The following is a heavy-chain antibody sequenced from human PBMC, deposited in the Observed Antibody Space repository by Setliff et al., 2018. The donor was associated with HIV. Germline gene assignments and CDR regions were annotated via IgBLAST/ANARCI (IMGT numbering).Heavy chain of an antibody. Sequence: GASVKVSCKTFGYSFTAYQMHWLRQAPGQGLEWMGRINRDNGGIDCAQKFQGRVTVTRDTSINTAYMELSSLRYDDTAIYYCARSPGPHSGTTDYWGQGTLVTVS. V-gene: IGHV1-2*06. CDR2: INRDNGGI. J-gene: IGHJ4*02. CDR1: GYSFTAYQ. CDR3: ARSPGPHSGTTDY. D-gene: IGHD1-26*01.